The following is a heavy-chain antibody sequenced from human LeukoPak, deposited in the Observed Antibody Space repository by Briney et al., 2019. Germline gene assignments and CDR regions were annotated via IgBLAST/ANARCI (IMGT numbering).Heavy chain of an antibody. Sequence: GGSLRLSCAASGFTFSSYSMNWVRQAPGKGLEWVSSISSSSSYIYYADSVKGRFTISRDNAKNSLYLQMNSLRAEDTAVYYCASQGPGFHSSPWYHSNPPLDYWGQGTLVTVSS. V-gene: IGHV3-21*01. CDR3: ASQGPGFHSSPWYHSNPPLDY. CDR2: ISSSSSYI. J-gene: IGHJ4*02. CDR1: GFTFSSYS. D-gene: IGHD6-13*01.